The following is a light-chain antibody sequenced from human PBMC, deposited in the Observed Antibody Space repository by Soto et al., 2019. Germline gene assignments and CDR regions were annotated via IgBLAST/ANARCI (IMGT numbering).Light chain of an antibody. V-gene: IGLV1-44*01. CDR3: AAWDDSLNGVV. Sequence: QLVLFQPPSASGTPGQTIAISCSGGSSNIGSHTVNWYQQLPGTAPRLLIYSNTQRPSGVPDRFSGSKSGTSASLAISGLQSEYEGDYYCAAWDDSLNGVVFSGGTKVTVL. J-gene: IGLJ2*01. CDR2: SNT. CDR1: SSNIGSHT.